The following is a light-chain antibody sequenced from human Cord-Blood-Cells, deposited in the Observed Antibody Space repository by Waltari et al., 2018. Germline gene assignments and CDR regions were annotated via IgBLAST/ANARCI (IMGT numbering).Light chain of an antibody. CDR2: SAT. CDR1: QSISSY. V-gene: IGKV1-39*01. Sequence: DIQMTPSPSSLSASVGDRVTITCRASQSISSYLNWYQQKPGKAPKLLIYSATSLQSGVPARFSGSGSGTDFTLTISSLQPKDFATYYCQQSYSTPLTFGGGTKVEIK. J-gene: IGKJ4*01. CDR3: QQSYSTPLT.